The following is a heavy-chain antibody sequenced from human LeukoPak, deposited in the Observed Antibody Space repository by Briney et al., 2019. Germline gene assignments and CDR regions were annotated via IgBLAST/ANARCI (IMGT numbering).Heavy chain of an antibody. CDR1: GFTVSSNY. CDR2: LYNGDTT. D-gene: IGHD6-13*01. J-gene: IGHJ4*02. Sequence: GGSLRLSCAVSGFTVSSNYMSWVRQAPGKGLECVSALYNGDTTYYADSVKGRFTVSRDNSKNTLYLQMDSLRAEDTAVYYCAREGRADIAAVDVAYWGQGTLVTVSS. CDR3: AREGRADIAAVDVAY. V-gene: IGHV3-66*01.